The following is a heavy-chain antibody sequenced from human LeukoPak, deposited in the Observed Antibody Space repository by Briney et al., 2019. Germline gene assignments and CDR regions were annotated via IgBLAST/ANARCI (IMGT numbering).Heavy chain of an antibody. Sequence: GGSLRLSCAASGFTFSRYEMNWVRQAPGKGLESVSYISGSGSTIYYADSVKGRFTISRDNAKNSLSLQMTSLRAEDTAVYYCARDTVGYCSTTSCYGMDVWGKGTTVTVSS. J-gene: IGHJ6*04. D-gene: IGHD2-2*01. CDR1: GFTFSRYE. V-gene: IGHV3-48*03. CDR2: ISGSGSTI. CDR3: ARDTVGYCSTTSCYGMDV.